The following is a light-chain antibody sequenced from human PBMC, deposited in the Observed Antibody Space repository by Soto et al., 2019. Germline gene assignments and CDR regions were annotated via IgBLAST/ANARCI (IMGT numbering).Light chain of an antibody. CDR2: GAS. CDR3: QQYGNSPLP. V-gene: IGKV3-20*01. Sequence: EIVLTQSPGTLSLSPGERATLSCRASQSVSSSYLAWYQQKPGQAPRLLIYGASSRATGIPDRVSGSGSGTEFTLTISRLEPEDFAVYYCQQYGNSPLPFGGGTKVEIK. J-gene: IGKJ4*01. CDR1: QSVSSSY.